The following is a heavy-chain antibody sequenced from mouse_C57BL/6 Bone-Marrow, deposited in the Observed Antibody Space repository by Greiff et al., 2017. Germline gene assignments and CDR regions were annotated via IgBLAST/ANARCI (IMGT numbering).Heavy chain of an antibody. CDR2: ISSGSSTI. Sequence: EVQRVESGGGLVKPGGSLKLSCAASGFTFSDYGMHWVRQAPEKGLEWVAYISSGSSTIYYADTGKGRFTISRDNAKNTLFLQMTSLRSEDTAMYYCARWGYDYFDYWGQGTTLTVSS. V-gene: IGHV5-17*01. CDR3: ARWGYDYFDY. J-gene: IGHJ2*01. CDR1: GFTFSDYG.